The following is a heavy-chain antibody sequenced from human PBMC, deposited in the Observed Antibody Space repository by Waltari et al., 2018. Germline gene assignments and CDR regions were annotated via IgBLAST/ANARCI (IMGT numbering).Heavy chain of an antibody. J-gene: IGHJ3*01. Sequence: QVQLVQSGAEVKKPGASVKVSCKASGYTFNDYYMHWVRQAPGQGLEWMGWINPNSGGTNYAQKFRGWVTMIRDTSISTAYMELTRLKSDDTAMYYCARGSLIRGPIPEPFHVWGQGTMVTVSS. CDR2: INPNSGGT. CDR3: ARGSLIRGPIPEPFHV. CDR1: GYTFNDYY. D-gene: IGHD3-10*01. V-gene: IGHV1-2*04.